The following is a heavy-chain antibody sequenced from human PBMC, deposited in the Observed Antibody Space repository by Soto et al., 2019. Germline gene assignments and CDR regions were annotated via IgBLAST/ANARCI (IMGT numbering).Heavy chain of an antibody. V-gene: IGHV3-30*18. CDR2: ISYDGSNK. J-gene: IGHJ6*02. CDR1: GFTFSSYG. Sequence: QVQLVESGGGVVQPGRSLRLSCAASGFTFSSYGMHWVRQAPGKGLEWVAVISYDGSNKDYEDSVKGRFTIYRDNSKNTLYLQMSSLRAEDTAVYYCAKDRGGSCQCGMDLWGQGTTVTVSS. D-gene: IGHD2-15*01. CDR3: AKDRGGSCQCGMDL.